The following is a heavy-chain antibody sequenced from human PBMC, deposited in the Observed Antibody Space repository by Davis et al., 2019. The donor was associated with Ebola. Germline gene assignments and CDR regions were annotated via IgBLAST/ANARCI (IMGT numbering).Heavy chain of an antibody. CDR1: GFTFSDYY. Sequence: GESLKISCAASGFTFSDYYMNWVRQAPGKGLEWVSYISSSGSTIYYADSVKGRFTISRDNAKNSLYLQMNSLRAEDTAVYYCARVIYYYYGMDVWGQGTTVTVSS. J-gene: IGHJ6*02. CDR2: ISSSGSTI. CDR3: ARVIYYYYGMDV. V-gene: IGHV3-11*04.